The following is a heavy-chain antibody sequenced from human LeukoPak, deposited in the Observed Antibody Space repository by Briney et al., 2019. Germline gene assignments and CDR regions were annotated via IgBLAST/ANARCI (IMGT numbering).Heavy chain of an antibody. D-gene: IGHD5-18*01. J-gene: IGHJ4*02. CDR1: RYTFSSYW. Sequence: GESLKISCKGSRYTFSSYWIGWVRQMPGKGLEWVGIIYPGDSRTRYSPSFQGRVTTSADRPISTAYLQWGSLEASDTALYYCAVGYNYGLTTFDYWGQGTLVTVSS. V-gene: IGHV5-51*04. CDR2: IYPGDSRT. CDR3: AVGYNYGLTTFDY.